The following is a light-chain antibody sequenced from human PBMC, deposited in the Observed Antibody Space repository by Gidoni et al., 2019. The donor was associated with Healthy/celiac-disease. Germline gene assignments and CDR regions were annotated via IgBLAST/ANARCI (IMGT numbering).Light chain of an antibody. Sequence: DIQMTQSPSSLSASVGDRVTITCRASQSISSYLNWYKQKPGKAPKLLIYAASSLQSGVPSRFSGSGSGTDFTLTISSLPPEDFATYYCQQSYSTLTFGGGTKVEIK. CDR3: QQSYSTLT. CDR2: AAS. V-gene: IGKV1-39*01. J-gene: IGKJ4*01. CDR1: QSISSY.